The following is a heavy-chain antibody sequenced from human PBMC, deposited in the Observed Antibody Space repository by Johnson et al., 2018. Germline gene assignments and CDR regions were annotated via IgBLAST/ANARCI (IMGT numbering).Heavy chain of an antibody. J-gene: IGHJ6*02. CDR1: GFTFGNYG. D-gene: IGHD3-3*01. CDR3: AKERLSFGVVYAFYYGMDV. V-gene: IGHV3-30*18. Sequence: VQLVESGGDVVQXGRSXRLXCAGSGFTFGNYGMHWVRQAPGKGLEWVAVISYDGSHKDYVDSVKGRFTISRDSSKNTLYLQMKSLRPEDTAVYYCAKERLSFGVVYAFYYGMDVWGLGTTVTVSS. CDR2: ISYDGSHK.